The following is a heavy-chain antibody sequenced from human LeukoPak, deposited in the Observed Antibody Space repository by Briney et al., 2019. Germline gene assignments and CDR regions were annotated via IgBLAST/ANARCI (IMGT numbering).Heavy chain of an antibody. CDR2: INPSGGST. Sequence: ASAKVSCKASGYTFTSYYMHWVRQAPGQGLEWMGIINPSGGSTSYAQKFQGRVTMTRDTSTSTVYMELSSLRSEDTAVYYCARDGRNPGIAARPPPNDYWGQGTLVTVSS. J-gene: IGHJ4*02. CDR3: ARDGRNPGIAARPPPNDY. D-gene: IGHD6-6*01. CDR1: GYTFTSYY. V-gene: IGHV1-46*01.